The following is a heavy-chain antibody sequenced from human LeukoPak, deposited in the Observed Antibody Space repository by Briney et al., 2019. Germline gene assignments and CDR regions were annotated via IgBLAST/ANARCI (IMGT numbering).Heavy chain of an antibody. V-gene: IGHV1-24*01. D-gene: IGHD6-13*01. J-gene: IGHJ4*02. CDR1: GYTLTELS. CDR3: ATGPSSSDPFDY. CDR2: FDPEDGET. Sequence: ASVTVSCKVSGYTLTELSMHWVRQAPGKGLEWMGGFDPEDGETIYAQKFQGRVTMTEDTSTDTAYMELSSLRSEDTAVYYCATGPSSSDPFDYWGQGTLVTVSS.